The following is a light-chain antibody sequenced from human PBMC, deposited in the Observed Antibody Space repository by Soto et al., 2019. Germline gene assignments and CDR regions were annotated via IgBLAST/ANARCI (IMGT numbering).Light chain of an antibody. V-gene: IGKV3-20*01. CDR1: QTISSY. J-gene: IGKJ4*01. CDR2: VTS. Sequence: EIVLTQSPGTLSLSPGETATLSCKASQTISSYVAWYQQKPGQSPTLLISVTSTRAPGIPDRFSGSGSGADITLTISRLEPEDFAVYYCLQYGSSSTFGGGTKV. CDR3: LQYGSSST.